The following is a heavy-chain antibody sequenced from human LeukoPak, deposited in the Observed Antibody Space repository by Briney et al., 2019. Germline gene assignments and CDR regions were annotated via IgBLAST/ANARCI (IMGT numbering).Heavy chain of an antibody. J-gene: IGHJ4*02. CDR3: ARVLGDGYSDY. Sequence: PSETLSLTCTVSGGSLSSGGYYWRWLRQHPGKGLEWIGYIYYSGSTYYNPSLKSRVTISVDTSKNQFSLKLSSVTAADTAVYYCARVLGDGYSDYWGQGTLVTVSS. CDR1: GGSLSSGGYY. D-gene: IGHD5-24*01. CDR2: IYYSGST. V-gene: IGHV4-31*03.